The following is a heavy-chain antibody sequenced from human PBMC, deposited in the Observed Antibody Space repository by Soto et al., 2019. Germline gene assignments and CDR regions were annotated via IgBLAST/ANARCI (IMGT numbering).Heavy chain of an antibody. Sequence: PSETLSLTCTVSGGSIRSSTFYWGWIRQPPGKGLESIANIYYDGSTYYNPSLKSRVTISVDTSKNQFSLKLSSVTAADTVVYYCARSHIVPRLFMYPYDYWGQGTLVTVSS. CDR3: ARSHIVPRLFMYPYDY. D-gene: IGHD5-12*01. CDR1: GGSIRSSTFY. J-gene: IGHJ4*02. V-gene: IGHV4-39*01. CDR2: IYYDGST.